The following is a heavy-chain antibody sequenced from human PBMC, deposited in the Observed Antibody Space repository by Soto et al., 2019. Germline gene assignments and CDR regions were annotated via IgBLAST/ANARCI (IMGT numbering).Heavy chain of an antibody. D-gene: IGHD3-9*01. V-gene: IGHV1-8*01. CDR2: MNPNSGNP. Sequence: QVQLVQSGAEVKKPGASVKVSCKASGYTFTSYDINWVRQATGQGLEWMGWMNPNSGNPGYAQKFQGRVTMTRNTSITTAYMELSSLSSEEPAVCYSAREHISRYPHWGPGTLVTVSS. J-gene: IGHJ4*02. CDR1: GYTFTSYD. CDR3: AREHISRYPH.